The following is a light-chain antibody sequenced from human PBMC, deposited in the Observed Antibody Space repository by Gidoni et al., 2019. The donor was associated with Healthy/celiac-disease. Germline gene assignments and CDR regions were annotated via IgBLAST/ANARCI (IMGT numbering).Light chain of an antibody. V-gene: IGKV3-11*01. CDR2: DAS. Sequence: EIVLTQSPATLSLSPGERATLSCRASQSVSSYLACYQQKPGQAPRLLIYDASNRATGIPARFSGSGSGTDFTITISSLEPEDVAVYYCQQRSNWPLFGPGTKVDIK. CDR3: QQRSNWPL. J-gene: IGKJ3*01. CDR1: QSVSSY.